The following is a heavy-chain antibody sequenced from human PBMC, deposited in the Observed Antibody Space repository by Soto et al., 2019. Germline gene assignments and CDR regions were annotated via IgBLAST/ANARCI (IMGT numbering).Heavy chain of an antibody. CDR1: GGTFSSYA. CDR3: ARDLSALYDFWSGTRGWFDP. V-gene: IGHV1-69*13. J-gene: IGHJ5*02. CDR2: IIPIFGTA. Sequence: SVKVSCKASGGTFSSYAISWVRQAPGQGLEWMGGIIPIFGTANYAQKFQGRATITADESTSTAYMELSSLRSEDTAVYYCARDLSALYDFWSGTRGWFDPWGQGTLVTVYS. D-gene: IGHD3-3*01.